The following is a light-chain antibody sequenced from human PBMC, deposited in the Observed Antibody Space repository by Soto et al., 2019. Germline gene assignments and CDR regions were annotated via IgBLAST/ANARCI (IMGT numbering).Light chain of an antibody. Sequence: DIQMTQSPSTLSASVGDRVTITCRASQTISTWLAWYQQKPGKAPKLLIYDASSLESGVPSRFSGSGSGTEFTLTISSLQPDDFATYYCQQYESKFPTLGGGTKVEIK. J-gene: IGKJ4*01. CDR2: DAS. CDR1: QTISTW. CDR3: QQYESKFPT. V-gene: IGKV1-5*01.